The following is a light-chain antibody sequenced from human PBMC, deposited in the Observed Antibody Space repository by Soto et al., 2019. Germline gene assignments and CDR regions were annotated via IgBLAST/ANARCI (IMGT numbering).Light chain of an antibody. V-gene: IGKV3-20*01. CDR2: RTS. CDR3: QKYGSSPRK. J-gene: IGKJ1*01. CDR1: QSLSSIY. Sequence: EIVLTHSPGTLSFSPLQVATLSFSSNQSLSSIYLAWYQQKPGQAPRLLIYRTSSRATGIPDRFSGSESETDFTLTISRLEPDDSAVYYCQKYGSSPRKFGPGTKVDIK.